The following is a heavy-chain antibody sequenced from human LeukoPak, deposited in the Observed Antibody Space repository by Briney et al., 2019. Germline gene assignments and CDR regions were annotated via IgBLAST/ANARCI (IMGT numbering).Heavy chain of an antibody. V-gene: IGHV4-59*01. Sequence: QASETLSLTCTVSGGSISSYYWSWIRQPPGKGLEWIGYIYYSGSTNYNPSLKSRVAISVVTTKNQFSLQLPSVLAADTADYFCARQADYDMDTSHYMDVWGKGTTVTVSS. CDR3: ARQADYDMDTSHYMDV. D-gene: IGHD3-22*01. CDR1: GGSISSYY. CDR2: IYYSGST. J-gene: IGHJ6*03.